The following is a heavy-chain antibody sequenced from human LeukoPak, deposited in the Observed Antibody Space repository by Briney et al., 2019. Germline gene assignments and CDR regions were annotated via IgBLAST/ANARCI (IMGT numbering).Heavy chain of an antibody. V-gene: IGHV3-21*04. CDR1: GFTFSSYS. J-gene: IGHJ6*02. CDR2: ISSSSSYI. CDR3: ASDNCSSTSCAKYYYYYGMDV. D-gene: IGHD2-2*01. Sequence: GGSLRLSCAASGFTFSSYSMNWVRQAPGKGLEWVSSISSSSSYIYYADSVKGRFTISRDNSKNTLYLQMNSLRAEDTAVYYCASDNCSSTSCAKYYYYYGMDVWGQGTTVTVSS.